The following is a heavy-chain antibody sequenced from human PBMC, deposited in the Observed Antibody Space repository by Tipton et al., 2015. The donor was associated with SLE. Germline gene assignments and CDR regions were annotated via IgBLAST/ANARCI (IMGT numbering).Heavy chain of an antibody. CDR2: INHSGST. Sequence: AGLVKPSETLSLTCAVYGGSFSGYYWSWIRQPPGKGLEWIGEINHSGSTNYNPSLKSRVTISVDTSKNQFSLKLTYVTAADTAVYYCVRGGGSSSGRWFDPWGRGTLVTVSS. CDR3: VRGGGSSSGRWFDP. J-gene: IGHJ5*02. V-gene: IGHV4-34*01. CDR1: GGSFSGYY. D-gene: IGHD3-10*01.